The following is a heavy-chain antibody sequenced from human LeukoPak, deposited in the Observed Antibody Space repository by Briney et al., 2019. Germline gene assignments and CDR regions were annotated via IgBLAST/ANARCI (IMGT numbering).Heavy chain of an antibody. CDR1: GFTFSDYY. Sequence: PGGSLRLSCAASGFTFSDYYMSWIRRAPGKGLEWVSYISSSGSTIYYADSVKGRFTISRDNAKNSLYLQMNSLRAEDTAVYYCARMDRSYGYLGNFDYWGQGTLVTVSS. J-gene: IGHJ4*02. D-gene: IGHD5-18*01. V-gene: IGHV3-11*04. CDR3: ARMDRSYGYLGNFDY. CDR2: ISSSGSTI.